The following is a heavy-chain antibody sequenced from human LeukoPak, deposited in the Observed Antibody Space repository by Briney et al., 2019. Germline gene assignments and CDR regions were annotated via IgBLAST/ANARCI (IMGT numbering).Heavy chain of an antibody. CDR1: ELTFSDHY. CDR3: ARGKRRFDI. J-gene: IGHJ4*02. V-gene: IGHV3-11*01. Sequence: TGGSLRLSCAASELTFSDHYMTWIRQSPGKGLEWISYISPSAYSTYYADSVEGRFSISRDNAKNSLYLQMNSLRVEDTAIYYCARGKRRFDIWGQGTLVTVSS. CDR2: ISPSAYST.